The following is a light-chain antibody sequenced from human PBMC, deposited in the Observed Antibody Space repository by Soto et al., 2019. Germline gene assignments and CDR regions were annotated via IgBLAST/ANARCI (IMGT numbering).Light chain of an antibody. CDR2: DAS. J-gene: IGKJ4*01. Sequence: EIVLTQSPATLSLSPGERATLSCRASHSVGSFLAWYQQKPGQAPRLLIFDASNRATGITARFSGSGSGTDFTLTISSLEPEDFAVYYCQQRSDWPGITFGGGTKVEI. V-gene: IGKV3-11*01. CDR1: HSVGSF. CDR3: QQRSDWPGIT.